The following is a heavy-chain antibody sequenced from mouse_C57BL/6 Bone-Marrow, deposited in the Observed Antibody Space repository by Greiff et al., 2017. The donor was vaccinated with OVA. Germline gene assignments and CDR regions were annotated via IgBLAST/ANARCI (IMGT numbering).Heavy chain of an antibody. D-gene: IGHD3-2*02. Sequence: DVQLQESGPGLVKPSQSLSLTCSVTGYSITSGYYWNWIRQFPGNKLEWMGYISYDGSNNYNPSLKNRISITRDTSKNQFFLKLNSVTTEDTATYYCTTAQATWFAYWGQGTLVTVSA. CDR1: GYSITSGYY. CDR2: ISYDGSN. V-gene: IGHV3-6*01. J-gene: IGHJ3*01. CDR3: TTAQATWFAY.